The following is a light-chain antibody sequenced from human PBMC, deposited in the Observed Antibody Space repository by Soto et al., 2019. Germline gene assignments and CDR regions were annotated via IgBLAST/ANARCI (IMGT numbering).Light chain of an antibody. Sequence: VLTQSPGTLSLSPGDTASLSCRASQSVLSDFLAWYQQKPGRAPRLLIYSASRRATGVPDRFSGSGSGTDFTLTISRLEPEDFAVYYCQQDGSPPPLTFAAGTKVEI. CDR2: SAS. CDR1: QSVLSDF. J-gene: IGKJ4*01. V-gene: IGKV3-20*01. CDR3: QQDGSPPPLT.